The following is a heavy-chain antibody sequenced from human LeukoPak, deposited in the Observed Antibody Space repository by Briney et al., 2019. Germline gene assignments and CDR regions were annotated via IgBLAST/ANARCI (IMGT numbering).Heavy chain of an antibody. CDR3: ARERGATRGPFDY. CDR2: IQYDGSSA. J-gene: IGHJ4*02. V-gene: IGHV3-30*02. CDR1: GFTLSSYG. D-gene: IGHD5-24*01. Sequence: GGSLRLSCAASGFTLSSYGMHWVRQAPGKGLEWVAFIQYDGSSAYYGDSVKGRFTMSRDNSKNTLSLQMNSLRVEDTAVYYCARERGATRGPFDYWGQGTLATVSS.